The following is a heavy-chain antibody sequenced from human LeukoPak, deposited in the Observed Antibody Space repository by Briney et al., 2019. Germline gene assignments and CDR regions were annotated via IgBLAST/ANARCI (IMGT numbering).Heavy chain of an antibody. D-gene: IGHD3-22*01. CDR2: ISSSSSYI. CDR3: ARMNYDSSGYIDAFDY. J-gene: IGHJ4*02. CDR1: GFTFSSYS. Sequence: GGSLRLSCAASGFTFSSYSMNWVRQAPGKGLEWVSSISSSSSYIYYADSVKGRFTISRDNAKNSLYLQMNSLRAEGTAVYYCARMNYDSSGYIDAFDYWGQGTLVTVSS. V-gene: IGHV3-21*01.